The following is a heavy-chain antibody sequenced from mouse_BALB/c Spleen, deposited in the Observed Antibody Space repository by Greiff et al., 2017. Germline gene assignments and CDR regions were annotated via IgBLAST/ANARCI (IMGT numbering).Heavy chain of an antibody. CDR3: ARDRDYGSSLAWFAC. CDR1: GFSLTSYG. Sequence: VKLVESGPGLVAPSQSLSITCTVSGFSLTSYGVHWVRQPPGKGLEWLGVIWAGGSTNYNSALMSRLSISKDNSKSQVFLKMNSLQTDDTAMYYCARDRDYGSSLAWFACWGEGTLVTVSA. V-gene: IGHV2-9*02. D-gene: IGHD1-1*01. J-gene: IGHJ3*01. CDR2: IWAGGST.